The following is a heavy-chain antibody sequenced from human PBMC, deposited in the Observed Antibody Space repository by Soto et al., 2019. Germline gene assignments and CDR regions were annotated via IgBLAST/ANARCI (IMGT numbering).Heavy chain of an antibody. CDR2: ISGSGGST. V-gene: IGHV3-23*01. CDR3: AKFAWFGEFQRYYYYYYGMDV. CDR1: GFTFSSYA. Sequence: GGSLRLSCAASGFTFSSYAMSWVRQAPGKGLEWVSAISGSGGSTYYADSGKGRFTISRDNPKNTLYLQMNSLRAEDTAVYYCAKFAWFGEFQRYYYYYYGMDVWGQGTTVTVSS. J-gene: IGHJ6*02. D-gene: IGHD3-10*01.